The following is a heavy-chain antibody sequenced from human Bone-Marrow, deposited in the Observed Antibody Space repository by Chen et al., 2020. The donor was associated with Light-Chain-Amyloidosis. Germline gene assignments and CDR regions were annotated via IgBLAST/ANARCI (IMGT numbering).Heavy chain of an antibody. CDR3: ARDHVDSDSSGYYYHGAFDI. D-gene: IGHD3-22*01. CDR2: INQSRRT. V-gene: IGHV4-34*01. Sequence: QVQLQQWGAGLLKPSETLSLTCAVDGGSLSDCCWSWIRQPPGKGLEWIGIINQSRRTNYNPSLKSRVTISAYKSTNHFSLQLNSVTAADTAVYYCARDHVDSDSSGYYYHGAFDIWGQGTVVTVSS. J-gene: IGHJ3*02. CDR1: GGSLSDCC.